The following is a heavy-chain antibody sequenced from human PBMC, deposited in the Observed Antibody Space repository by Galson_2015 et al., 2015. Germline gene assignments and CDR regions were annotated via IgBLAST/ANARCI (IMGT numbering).Heavy chain of an antibody. CDR2: ISWNSGSI. J-gene: IGHJ4*02. D-gene: IGHD3-10*01. V-gene: IGHV3-9*01. CDR1: GFTFDDYA. CDR3: AKDSSSRFGDRTRFDY. Sequence: SLRLSCAASGFTFDDYAMHWVRQAPGKGLEWVSGISWNSGSIGYADSVKGRFTISRDNAKNSLYLQMNSLRAEDTALYYCAKDSSSRFGDRTRFDYWGQGTLATVSS.